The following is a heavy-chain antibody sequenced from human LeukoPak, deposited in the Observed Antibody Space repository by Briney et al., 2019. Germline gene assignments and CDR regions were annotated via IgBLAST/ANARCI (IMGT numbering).Heavy chain of an antibody. CDR2: IRSKTAGGTT. CDR1: GFTFRNAS. Sequence: GGSLRLSCAVSGFTFRNASMSWVRQAPGKGLEWVGRIRSKTAGGTTDYAAPVKGRFTISRDDSKNTLFLQMNSLTTEDTAVYFCAHRDTTMVRVDHWGQGTLVTVPS. J-gene: IGHJ4*02. V-gene: IGHV3-15*01. D-gene: IGHD5-18*01. CDR3: AHRDTTMVRVDH.